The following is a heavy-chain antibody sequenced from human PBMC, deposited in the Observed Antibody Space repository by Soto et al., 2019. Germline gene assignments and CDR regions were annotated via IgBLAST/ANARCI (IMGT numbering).Heavy chain of an antibody. CDR2: IDPSDSYT. D-gene: IGHD3-3*01. CDR3: ARRRYDFWSGYTKNYYFDY. CDR1: GYSFTSYW. J-gene: IGHJ4*02. Sequence: GESLKISCKVSGYSFTSYWISWVRQMPGKGLEWMGRIDPSDSYTNYSPSFQGHVTISADKSISTAYLQWSSLKASDTAMYYCARRRYDFWSGYTKNYYFDYWGQGTLVTVS. V-gene: IGHV5-10-1*01.